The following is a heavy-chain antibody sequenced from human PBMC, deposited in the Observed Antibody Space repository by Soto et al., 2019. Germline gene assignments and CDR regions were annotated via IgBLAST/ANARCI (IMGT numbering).Heavy chain of an antibody. V-gene: IGHV4-59*12. J-gene: IGHJ4*02. CDR3: ARSPRSSPYFDY. CDR1: GASLNSDY. D-gene: IGHD6-13*01. Sequence: TSETLSLTCTVSGASLNSDYWSWIRQSTGKGLEWIGYIYHMGGTDYNPSLKSRVTISIDKSINTAYLQWNSLEASDTAFYFCARSPRSSPYFDYWGQGALVTVSS. CDR2: IYHMGGT.